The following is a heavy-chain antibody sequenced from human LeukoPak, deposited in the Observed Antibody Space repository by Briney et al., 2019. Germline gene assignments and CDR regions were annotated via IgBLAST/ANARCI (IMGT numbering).Heavy chain of an antibody. J-gene: IGHJ3*02. D-gene: IGHD5-18*01. CDR1: GGSFSGYY. CDR3: ARRRVDTAMVGAFDI. V-gene: IGHV4-34*01. Sequence: SETLSLTCAVHGGSFSGYYWSWIRQPPGKGLEWIGEINHSGSTNYNPSLKSRVTISVDTSKNQFSLKLSSVTAADTAVYYCARRRVDTAMVGAFDIWGQGTMVTVSS. CDR2: INHSGST.